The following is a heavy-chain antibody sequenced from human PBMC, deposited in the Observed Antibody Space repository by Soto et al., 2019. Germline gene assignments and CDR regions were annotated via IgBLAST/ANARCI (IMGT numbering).Heavy chain of an antibody. V-gene: IGHV3-23*01. J-gene: IGHJ5*01. Sequence: EVQLLESGGGLVQPGGSLRLSCAASGFTFITYAMTWVRQVPGKGLEWVSTISGSGGSTYYADSVKGRFTISRDNSKSTVQLQMNSLRAEDPAVYYCAKDRPVNCNAHSPGDNWFDSWGQGTLVTVSS. CDR3: AKDRPVNCNAHSPGDNWFDS. CDR2: ISGSGGST. D-gene: IGHD1-1*01. CDR1: GFTFITYA.